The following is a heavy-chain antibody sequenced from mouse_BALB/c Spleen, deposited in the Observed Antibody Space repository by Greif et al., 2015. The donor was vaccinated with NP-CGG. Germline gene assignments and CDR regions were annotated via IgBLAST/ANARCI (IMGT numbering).Heavy chain of an antibody. CDR3: AREAGKGGPWYAY. Sequence: EVKVVESGGGLVQPGGSRKLSCAASGFTFSSFGMHWVRQAPEKGLEWVAYISSGSSTIYYADTVKGRFTISRDNPKNTLFLQLSSLKAEDTAMYYCAREAGKGGPWYAYWGQGTLVTVSA. J-gene: IGHJ3*01. CDR1: GFTFSSFG. V-gene: IGHV5-17*02. CDR2: ISSGSSTI. D-gene: IGHD4-1*01.